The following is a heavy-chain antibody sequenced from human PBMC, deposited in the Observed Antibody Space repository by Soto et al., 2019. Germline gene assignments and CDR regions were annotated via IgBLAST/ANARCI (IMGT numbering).Heavy chain of an antibody. CDR2: VFYTGFT. CDR1: GSSISGSHHS. J-gene: IGHJ4*02. D-gene: IGHD1-20*01. CDR3: ATSQKGYNWNYFDH. Sequence: SETLSLSCAVSGSSISGSHHSRASLRQSPGKGPECIGSVFYTGFTSYNPSLESRVSVSVDTSKSQFSLKLSAVTAADTAVYYCATSQKGYNWNYFDHWGQGALVTVS. V-gene: IGHV4-39*01.